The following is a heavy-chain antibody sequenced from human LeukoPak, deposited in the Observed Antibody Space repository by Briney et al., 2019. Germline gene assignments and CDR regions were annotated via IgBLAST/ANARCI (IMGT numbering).Heavy chain of an antibody. J-gene: IGHJ6*03. D-gene: IGHD2-2*03. V-gene: IGHV4-34*01. CDR1: GGSFSGYY. CDR3: ARDGFDYYYYYYMDV. Sequence: SETLSLTCAVYGGSFSGYYWSWIRQPPGKGLEWIGGINHSGSTNYNPSLKSRVTISVDTSKNQFSLKLSSVTAADTAVYYCARDGFDYYYYYYMDVWGKGTTVTISS. CDR2: INHSGST.